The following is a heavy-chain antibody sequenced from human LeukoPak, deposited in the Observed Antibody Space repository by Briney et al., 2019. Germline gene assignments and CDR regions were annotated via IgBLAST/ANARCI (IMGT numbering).Heavy chain of an antibody. CDR2: IYYSGST. CDR3: ARGGGRYCSSTSCSTPDY. D-gene: IGHD2-2*01. J-gene: IGHJ4*02. V-gene: IGHV4-39*07. CDR1: GGSISSSSYY. Sequence: SETLSLTCTVSGGSISSSSYYWGWIRQPPGKGLEWIGSIYYSGSTYYNPSLKSRVTISVDTSKNQFSLKLSSVTAADTAVYYCARGGGRYCSSTSCSTPDYWGQGTLVTVSS.